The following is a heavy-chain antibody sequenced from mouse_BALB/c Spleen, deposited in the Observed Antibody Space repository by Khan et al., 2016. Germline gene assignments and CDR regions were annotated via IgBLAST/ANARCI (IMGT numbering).Heavy chain of an antibody. J-gene: IGHJ3*01. V-gene: IGHV1S137*01. Sequence: QVQLQQSGPEVVRPGVSVKISCKGSGYTFTDYAIHWVKQSHAKSLEWIGVISTYNGHTNYNQKFKGKATMTVDKSSSTAFMELARLTSEDSAIYSCARSRDYDWFAYWGQGTLVTVSA. CDR3: ARSRDYDWFAY. CDR2: ISTYNGHT. D-gene: IGHD2-4*01. CDR1: GYTFTDYA.